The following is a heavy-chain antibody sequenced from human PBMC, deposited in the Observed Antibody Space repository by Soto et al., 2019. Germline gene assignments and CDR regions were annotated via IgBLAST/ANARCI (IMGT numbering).Heavy chain of an antibody. J-gene: IGHJ6*02. CDR1: GADISTYS. Sequence: SVTLSLTCSVSGADISTYSWTWIRQPAGKGLEWIGRIYTSASINYNPSLKGRVTLSVDTSTNQVSLRLASVTAADTAIYYCARDREAGYNFYYGMDVWGQGTTVTVSS. V-gene: IGHV4-4*07. D-gene: IGHD6-19*01. CDR3: ARDREAGYNFYYGMDV. CDR2: IYTSASI.